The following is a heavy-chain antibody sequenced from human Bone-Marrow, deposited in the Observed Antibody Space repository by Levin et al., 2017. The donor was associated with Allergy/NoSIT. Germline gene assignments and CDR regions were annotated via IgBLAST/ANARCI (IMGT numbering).Heavy chain of an antibody. J-gene: IGHJ5*01. CDR2: IYYSGST. V-gene: IGHV4-59*08. Sequence: LSQTLSLTCTVSGASISSFYWSWIRQPPGKGLEWIGYIYYSGSTNYSPSLKSRVSMSADMSRNQVYLTMSSVTAADTAGYYCARQAVPAAMNGFDSWGQGTLVTVSS. D-gene: IGHD2-2*01. CDR3: ARQAVPAAMNGFDS. CDR1: GASISSFY.